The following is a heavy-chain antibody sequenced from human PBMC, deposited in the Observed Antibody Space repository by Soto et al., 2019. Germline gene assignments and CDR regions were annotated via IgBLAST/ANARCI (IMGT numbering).Heavy chain of an antibody. CDR3: AKDIGVVVVPAAIDP. CDR2: ISWNSGSI. CDR1: GFTFDDYA. D-gene: IGHD2-2*01. V-gene: IGHV3-9*01. Sequence: SLRLSCAASGFTFDDYAMHWVRQAPGKGLEWVSGISWNSGSIGYADSVKGRFTISRDNAKNSLYLQMNSLRAEDTAMYYCAKDIGVVVVPAAIDPWGQGTLVTVSS. J-gene: IGHJ5*02.